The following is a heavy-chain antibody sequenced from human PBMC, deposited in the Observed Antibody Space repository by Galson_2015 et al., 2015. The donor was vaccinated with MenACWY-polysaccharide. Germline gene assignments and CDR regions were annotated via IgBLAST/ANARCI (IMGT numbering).Heavy chain of an antibody. V-gene: IGHV1-18*01. CDR3: ARAPPGYGGPDY. Sequence: SVKVSCKASGYTFSSYGFSWMRQAPGQGLEWMGWISTDNGDTNYVQSLQDRVTMTTDTSTRKAYMELRSLRSDDTAVYYCARAPPGYGGPDYWGQGTLVTVSS. J-gene: IGHJ4*02. CDR1: GYTFSSYG. D-gene: IGHD1-26*01. CDR2: ISTDNGDT.